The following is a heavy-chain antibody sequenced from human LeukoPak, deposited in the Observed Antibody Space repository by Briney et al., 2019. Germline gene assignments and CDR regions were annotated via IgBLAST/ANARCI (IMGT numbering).Heavy chain of an antibody. J-gene: IGHJ5*02. CDR1: GFTLSNYA. D-gene: IGHD1-26*01. Sequence: GGSLRLFCEASGFTLSNYAMSWVRQAPGKGLEWVSVISGGGVTTDYADSVKGRFTISRDNSKNTLYLQMNSLRAEDTAVYYCAKDASGRSRRWFDPWGQGTLVTVSS. V-gene: IGHV3-23*01. CDR2: ISGGGVTT. CDR3: AKDASGRSRRWFDP.